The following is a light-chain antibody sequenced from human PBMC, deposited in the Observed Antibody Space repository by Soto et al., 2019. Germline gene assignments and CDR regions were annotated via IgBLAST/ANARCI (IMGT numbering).Light chain of an antibody. Sequence: PATLSLSPGERATLSCGASQSVSSYLAWYQQKPGQAPRLLIYDASNRATGIPARFSGSGSGTDFTLTISSLEPEDFAVYYCQQRSNSFTFGPGTKVDIK. CDR3: QQRSNSFT. V-gene: IGKV3-11*01. CDR2: DAS. CDR1: QSVSSY. J-gene: IGKJ3*01.